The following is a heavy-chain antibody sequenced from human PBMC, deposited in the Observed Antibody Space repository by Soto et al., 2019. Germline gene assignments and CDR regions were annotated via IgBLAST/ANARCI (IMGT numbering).Heavy chain of an antibody. Sequence: EVQLAESGGGMVQPGGSLRLSCVASGFTFSSYDMHWVRQAPGKGLEYVSSISSNGGTTYYGNSVKVRFTISRDNSKNTLYLQMGSLRAEDMAVYYCVRRVSGNYDYWGQGTRVTVSS. V-gene: IGHV3-64*01. CDR3: VRRVSGNYDY. D-gene: IGHD1-7*01. CDR2: ISSNGGTT. CDR1: GFTFSSYD. J-gene: IGHJ4*02.